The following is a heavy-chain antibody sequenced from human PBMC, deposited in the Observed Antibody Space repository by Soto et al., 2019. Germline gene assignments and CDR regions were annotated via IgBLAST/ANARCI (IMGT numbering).Heavy chain of an antibody. CDR2: IKSKTDGGTT. V-gene: IGHV3-15*01. CDR1: GFPFSNAW. D-gene: IGHD3-3*01. J-gene: IGHJ4*02. Sequence: EVHLVESGGGLVEPGGSLRLSCAASGFPFSNAWMSWVRQAPGKGLEWVGRIKSKTDGGTTDYAAPVKGRFTISRDDSKNMLYLQMNSLKIEDTAVYYCTTALRFLGWPDYWGQGPLVTVSS. CDR3: TTALRFLGWPDY.